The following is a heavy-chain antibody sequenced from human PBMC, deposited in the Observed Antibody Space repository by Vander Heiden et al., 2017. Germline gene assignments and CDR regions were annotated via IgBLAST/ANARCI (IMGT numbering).Heavy chain of an antibody. Sequence: SGFTFDDYAMHWVRQAPGKGLEWVSGISWISGSIGYADSVKGRFTISRDNAKNSMYLHMNSLRAEDTALYYCAKGLYYDFWSGYYPHWGQGTLVTVSS. J-gene: IGHJ4*02. CDR3: AKGLYYDFWSGYYPH. CDR1: GFTFDDYA. D-gene: IGHD3-3*01. CDR2: ISWISGSI. V-gene: IGHV3-9*01.